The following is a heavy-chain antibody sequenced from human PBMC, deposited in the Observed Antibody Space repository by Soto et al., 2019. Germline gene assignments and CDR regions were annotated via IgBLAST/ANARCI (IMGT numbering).Heavy chain of an antibody. V-gene: IGHV4-39*01. CDR3: ASLSGVILWFGECI. CDR2: IYYSGST. J-gene: IGHJ4*02. D-gene: IGHD3-10*01. Sequence: SETLSLTCTVSGGSISSSSYYWGWILQPPGKRLEWIGSIYYSGSTYYNPSLKSRVTISVDTSKNQSSLRLSSVTAADTAVYYCASLSGVILWFGECIWGQGSLVTVCS. CDR1: GGSISSSSYY.